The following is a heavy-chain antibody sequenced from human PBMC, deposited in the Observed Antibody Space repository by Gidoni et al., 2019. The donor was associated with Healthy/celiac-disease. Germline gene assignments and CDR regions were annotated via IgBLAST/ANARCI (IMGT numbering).Heavy chain of an antibody. D-gene: IGHD6-13*01. CDR2: IIPILGIA. Sequence: QVQLVQSGAEVKQPGSSVKLSCKASVGPFSSYTISWVRQAPGQGLAWMGRIIPILGIANYAQKFQGRVTITADKSTSTAYMELSSLRSEDTAVYYCARDQDSSSWNYYFDYWGQGTLVTVSS. CDR1: VGPFSSYT. J-gene: IGHJ4*02. CDR3: ARDQDSSSWNYYFDY. V-gene: IGHV1-69*08.